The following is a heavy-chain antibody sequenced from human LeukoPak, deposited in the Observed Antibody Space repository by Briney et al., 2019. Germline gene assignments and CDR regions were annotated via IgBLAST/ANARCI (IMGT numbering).Heavy chain of an antibody. J-gene: IGHJ4*02. CDR2: ISDSGDST. D-gene: IGHD5-12*01. V-gene: IGHV3-23*01. Sequence: GGSLRLSCAASGFTFTNYAMSWVRQAPGQGLEWISTISDSGDSTYYADSVKGRFTISRDNSKNTLYVQMNSLRAEDTAVYYCAKSHSVGYRGYFDYWGQGTLVTVSS. CDR1: GFTFTNYA. CDR3: AKSHSVGYRGYFDY.